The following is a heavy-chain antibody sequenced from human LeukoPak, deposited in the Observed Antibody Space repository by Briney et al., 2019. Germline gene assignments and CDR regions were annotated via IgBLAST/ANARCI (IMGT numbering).Heavy chain of an antibody. V-gene: IGHV4-39*01. D-gene: IGHD3-10*01. CDR3: ARNRYYYGSRNYGVPTWFDP. Sequence: SETLSLTCTVSRGSIRSNSYYWGWIRQPPGKGLEWLGRIYYSGSTYYINPSLKSRVTISVDTSKNQISLKLSSVTAADTAVYYCARNRYYYGSRNYGVPTWFDPWGQGTLVTVSS. CDR2: IYYSGST. J-gene: IGHJ5*02. CDR1: RGSIRSNSYY.